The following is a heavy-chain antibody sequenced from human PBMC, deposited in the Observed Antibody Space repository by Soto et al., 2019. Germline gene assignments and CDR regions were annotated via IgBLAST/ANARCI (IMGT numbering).Heavy chain of an antibody. CDR3: ARGKQNALDV. CDR1: GFTVNYNY. Sequence: EVQLVESGGGLVQPGGSLRLSCAVSGFTVNYNYMSWVRQAPRKGLEWVSVIYSGGTTNYADSVKGRFTISRDNSKNTLYLQMNSLRAEDTAVYCCARGKQNALDVWGQGTTVTVSS. V-gene: IGHV3-66*01. J-gene: IGHJ6*02. D-gene: IGHD2-8*01. CDR2: IYSGGTT.